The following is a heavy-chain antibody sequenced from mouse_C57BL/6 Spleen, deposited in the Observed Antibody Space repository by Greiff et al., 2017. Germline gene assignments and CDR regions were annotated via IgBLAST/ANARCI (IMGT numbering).Heavy chain of an antibody. CDR2: IYPGSGST. D-gene: IGHD1-1*01. J-gene: IGHJ1*03. CDR1: GYTFTSYW. Sequence: QVQLQQPGAELVKPGASVKMSCKASGYTFTSYWITWVKQRPGQGLEWIGDIYPGSGSTYYNEKFKSKATLTVDTSSSTAYMQLSSLTSEDSAVYYCARNYGSSYLYWYFDVWGTGTTVTVSS. V-gene: IGHV1-55*01. CDR3: ARNYGSSYLYWYFDV.